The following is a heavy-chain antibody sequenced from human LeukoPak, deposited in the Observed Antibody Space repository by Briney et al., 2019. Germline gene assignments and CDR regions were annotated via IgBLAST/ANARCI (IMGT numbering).Heavy chain of an antibody. V-gene: IGHV1-69*06. CDR3: VASNYSSLIYYYYYYMDV. Sequence: GASVKVSCKASGGTFSSYAISWVRQAPGQGLEWMGGIIPIFGTANYAQKFQGRVTITADKSTSTAYMELSSLRSEDTAVYHCVASNYSSLIYYYYYYMDVWGKGTTVTVSS. CDR2: IIPIFGTA. D-gene: IGHD6-13*01. J-gene: IGHJ6*03. CDR1: GGTFSSYA.